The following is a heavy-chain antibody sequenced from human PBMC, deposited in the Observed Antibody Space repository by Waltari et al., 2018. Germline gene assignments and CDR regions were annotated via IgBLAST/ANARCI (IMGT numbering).Heavy chain of an antibody. J-gene: IGHJ4*02. D-gene: IGHD6-13*01. CDR2: IKSKTDGGTT. Sequence: EVQLVESGGGLVKPGGSLRLSCAASGFTFSNAWMSWVRQAPGKGLEWVGRIKSKTDGGTTDYAAPVKGRFTISRDDSKNTLYLQMNSLKTEDTAVYYCTTWALAAAYFDYWGQGTLVTVSS. V-gene: IGHV3-15*01. CDR3: TTWALAAAYFDY. CDR1: GFTFSNAW.